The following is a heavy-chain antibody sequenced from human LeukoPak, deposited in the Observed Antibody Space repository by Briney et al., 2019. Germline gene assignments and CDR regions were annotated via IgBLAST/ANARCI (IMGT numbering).Heavy chain of an antibody. CDR3: ARGVNYYGSGSFMYYYYYMDV. CDR2: VTHSGST. V-gene: IGHV4-34*01. J-gene: IGHJ6*03. CDR1: GGSFSGYH. Sequence: SEPLSLTCAVSGGSFSGYHWSWIRQSPDKGLEYIGEVTHSGSTDYNPSLKSRVTISVDTSKKEFSLRLKSVTAADTAVYYCARGVNYYGSGSFMYYYYYMDVWGKGTTVTVSS. D-gene: IGHD3-10*01.